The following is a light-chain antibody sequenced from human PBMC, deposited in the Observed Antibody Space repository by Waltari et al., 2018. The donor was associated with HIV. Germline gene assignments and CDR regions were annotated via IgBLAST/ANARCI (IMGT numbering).Light chain of an antibody. CDR1: QSVTNNY. CDR2: DAS. Sequence: EIVLTQSPGTLSLSPGERATLSCRASQSVTNNYLAWYQQRPRQAPRLLIYDASTRATGIPDRCSGTGSGTDFTLTISRLEPEDFAVYYCQQYVSTVYSFGQGTKLEIK. CDR3: QQYVSTVYS. V-gene: IGKV3-20*01. J-gene: IGKJ2*03.